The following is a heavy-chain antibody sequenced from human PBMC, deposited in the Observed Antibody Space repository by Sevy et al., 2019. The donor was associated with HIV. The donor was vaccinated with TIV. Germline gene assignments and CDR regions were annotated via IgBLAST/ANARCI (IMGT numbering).Heavy chain of an antibody. Sequence: SETLSLTCAVYGGSFSGYYWSWIRQPPGKGLEWIGEINHSGSTNYNPSLKSRVTISVDTSKNQFSLKLTSVTAADTAVYYCARTTTVTTSALDYWGQGPWSPSPQ. J-gene: IGHJ4*02. CDR2: INHSGST. CDR3: ARTTTVTTSALDY. CDR1: GGSFSGYY. D-gene: IGHD4-17*01. V-gene: IGHV4-34*01.